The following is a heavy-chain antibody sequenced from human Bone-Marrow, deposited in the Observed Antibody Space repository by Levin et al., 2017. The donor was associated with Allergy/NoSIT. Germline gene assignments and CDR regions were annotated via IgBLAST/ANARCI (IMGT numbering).Heavy chain of an antibody. CDR1: GFTFSDYY. Sequence: AGGSLRLSCAASGFTFSDYYMSWIRQAPGKGLEWVSYISSSGSTIYYADSVKGRFTISRDNAKNSLYLQMNSLRAEDTAVYYCARDYRNKLWLPSYFDYWGQGTLVTVSS. CDR3: ARDYRNKLWLPSYFDY. D-gene: IGHD5-18*01. J-gene: IGHJ4*02. V-gene: IGHV3-11*01. CDR2: ISSSGSTI.